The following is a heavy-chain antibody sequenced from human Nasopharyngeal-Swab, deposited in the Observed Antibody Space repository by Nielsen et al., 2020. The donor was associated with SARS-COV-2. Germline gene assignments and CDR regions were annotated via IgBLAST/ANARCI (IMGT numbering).Heavy chain of an antibody. CDR2: INHSGSS. CDR3: ARGSLGSFSTVTRIYGMDV. D-gene: IGHD4-17*01. Sequence: SETLSLTCAVYGGSFSGYYWSWIRQPPGKGLEWIGEINHSGSSNYNPSLKSRATISVDTSKNQFSLKLSSVTAADTAVYYCARGSLGSFSTVTRIYGMDVWGQGTTVTVSS. V-gene: IGHV4-34*01. CDR1: GGSFSGYY. J-gene: IGHJ6*02.